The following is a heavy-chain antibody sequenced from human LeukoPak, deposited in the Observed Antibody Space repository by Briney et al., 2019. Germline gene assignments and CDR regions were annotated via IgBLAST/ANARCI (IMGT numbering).Heavy chain of an antibody. CDR2: ISSSSSYI. D-gene: IGHD3-10*01. CDR1: GFTFSSYS. V-gene: IGHV3-21*01. CDR3: ARDTYYYGSGSYY. Sequence: GGSLRLSCAASGFTFSSYSMNWVRLAPGKGLEWVSSISSSSSYIYYADSVKGRFTISRDNAKNSLYLQMNSLRAEDTAVYYCARDTYYYGSGSYYWGQGTLVTVSS. J-gene: IGHJ4*02.